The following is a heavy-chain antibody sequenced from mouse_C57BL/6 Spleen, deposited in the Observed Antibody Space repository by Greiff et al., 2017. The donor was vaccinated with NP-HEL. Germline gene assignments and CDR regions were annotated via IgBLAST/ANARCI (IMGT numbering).Heavy chain of an antibody. CDR1: GYTFTSYT. CDR3: ARGVYDDYDGLYFDY. CDR2: INPSSGYT. D-gene: IGHD2-4*01. V-gene: IGHV1-4*01. J-gene: IGHJ2*01. Sequence: VQLQQSGAELARPGASVKMSCKASGYTFTSYTMHWVKQRPGQGLEWIGYINPSSGYTKYNQKFKDKATLTADKSSSTAYRELRSRTSEDSAVYDWARGVYDDYDGLYFDYWGQGTTLTVSS.